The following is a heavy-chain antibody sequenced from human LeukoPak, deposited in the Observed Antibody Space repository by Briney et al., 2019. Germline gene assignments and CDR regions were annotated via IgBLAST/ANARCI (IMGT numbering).Heavy chain of an antibody. CDR3: ARTPSSSSSWH. CDR1: GFTFSTYE. CDR2: ITSSGSGV. D-gene: IGHD6-13*01. J-gene: IGHJ4*02. V-gene: IGHV3-48*03. Sequence: GGSLRLSCAASGFTFSTYEMNWVRQAPGKGLEWLSYITSSGSGVRYADSVKGRFTISRDNAENSLYLQMNSLRADDTAVYYCARTPSSSSSWHWGRGTLVTVSS.